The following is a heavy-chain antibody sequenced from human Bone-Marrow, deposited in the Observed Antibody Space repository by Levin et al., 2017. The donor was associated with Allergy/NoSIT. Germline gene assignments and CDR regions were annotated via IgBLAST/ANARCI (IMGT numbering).Heavy chain of an antibody. CDR3: ARGTYYSDT. V-gene: IGHV3-74*01. Sequence: GGSLRLSCVAPEFIFTSYYMQWVRQAPGKGLEWVARINSYGSHTAYADSVRGRFTISRDNARNTLYLQMNSLRAEDTGVYYCARGTYYSDTWGQGTLVTVSS. CDR1: EFIFTSYY. J-gene: IGHJ4*02. D-gene: IGHD3-22*01. CDR2: INSYGSHT.